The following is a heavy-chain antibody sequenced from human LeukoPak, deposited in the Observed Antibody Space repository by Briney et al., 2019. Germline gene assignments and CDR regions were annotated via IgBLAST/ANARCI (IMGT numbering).Heavy chain of an antibody. CDR2: IYYSGST. D-gene: IGHD5-18*01. V-gene: IGHV4-59*01. CDR3: ARGSEDTAMGDY. Sequence: PSETLSLTCTVSGGSISSYYWSWIRQPPGKGLEWIGYIYYSGSTNYNPSLKSRVTISVDTSKNQFSLKLSSVTAADTAVYYCARGSEDTAMGDYWGQGTLVTVSS. CDR1: GGSISSYY. J-gene: IGHJ4*02.